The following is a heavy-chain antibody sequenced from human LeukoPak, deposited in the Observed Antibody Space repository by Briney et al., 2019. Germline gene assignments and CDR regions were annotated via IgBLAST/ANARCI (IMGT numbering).Heavy chain of an antibody. V-gene: IGHV1-8*01. J-gene: IGHJ3*02. D-gene: IGHD3-10*01. CDR1: GYTFTSYD. Sequence: GASVKVSCKASGYTFTSYDINWVRQATGQGLEWMGWMNPNSGNTGYAQKFQGRVTMTRNTSISTAYMELSSLRSEDTAVYYCARVLRDGELLNDAFDIWGQGTMATVSS. CDR3: ARVLRDGELLNDAFDI. CDR2: MNPNSGNT.